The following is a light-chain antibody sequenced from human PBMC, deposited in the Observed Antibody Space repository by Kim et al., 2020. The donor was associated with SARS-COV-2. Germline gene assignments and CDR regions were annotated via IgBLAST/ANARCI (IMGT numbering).Light chain of an antibody. CDR1: QSVSSY. Sequence: SWSPGDRATLSCRASQSVSSYLAWYQQKPGQAPRLLIYDASNRATGIPARFSGSGSGTDFTLTISSLEPEDFAVYYCQQRSNWPTFGQGTKVDIK. CDR3: QQRSNWPT. J-gene: IGKJ1*01. CDR2: DAS. V-gene: IGKV3-11*01.